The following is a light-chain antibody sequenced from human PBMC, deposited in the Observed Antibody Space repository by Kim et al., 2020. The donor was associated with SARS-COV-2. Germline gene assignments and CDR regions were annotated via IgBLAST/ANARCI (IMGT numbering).Light chain of an antibody. CDR1: SSNIGSNY. J-gene: IGLJ3*02. CDR2: RNN. V-gene: IGLV1-47*01. Sequence: QSVLTQPPSASGTPGQRVSISCSGSSSNIGSNYVYWYQQFPGTAPKLLISRNNQRPSGVPDRFSGSESGTSASLPISGLRSEDEGDYYCSSWDDSLSGWVFGGGTQLTVL. CDR3: SSWDDSLSGWV.